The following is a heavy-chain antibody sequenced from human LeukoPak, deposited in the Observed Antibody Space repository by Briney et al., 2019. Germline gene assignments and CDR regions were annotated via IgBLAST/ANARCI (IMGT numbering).Heavy chain of an antibody. V-gene: IGHV1-69*05. Sequence: AVTVSFKCSGGTFIIYAISWVRQAPGQGGEGMGGIIPIFGTANYAQKFQGRVTITTDESTSTAYMELSSLRSEDTAVYYCARAFDDFWSGAFDPWGQGTLVTVSS. J-gene: IGHJ5*02. CDR1: GGTFIIYA. CDR3: ARAFDDFWSGAFDP. D-gene: IGHD3-3*01. CDR2: IIPIFGTA.